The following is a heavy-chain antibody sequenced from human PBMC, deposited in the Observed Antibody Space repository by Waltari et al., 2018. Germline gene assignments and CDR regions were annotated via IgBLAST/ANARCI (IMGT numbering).Heavy chain of an antibody. Sequence: EVQLVESGGGWVQPGGSLRLSCAASGFPLSSYGMSWVRQAPGKGLEWVANIKQDGSDKYYVDSVKGRFTISRDNAKNSLYLQMNSLRVEDTAIYYCARLNWDVVKAFDYWGQGTLVTVSS. V-gene: IGHV3-7*01. CDR1: GFPLSSYG. CDR2: IKQDGSDK. CDR3: ARLNWDVVKAFDY. D-gene: IGHD3-22*01. J-gene: IGHJ4*02.